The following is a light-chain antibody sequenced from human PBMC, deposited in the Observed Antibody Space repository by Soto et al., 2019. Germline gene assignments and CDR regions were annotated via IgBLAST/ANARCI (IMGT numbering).Light chain of an antibody. V-gene: IGKV1D-12*01. J-gene: IGKJ5*01. CDR3: QQANSFPIT. CDR1: QYISSW. Sequence: DIQMTQSPSSVSASVGDRVSITCRASQYISSWLAWYQQKPGKAPKLLIFAASSLQSGVPSRFSGSGSGTDFTLTISSLQPEDFATYYCQQANSFPITCGQGTRLEIK. CDR2: AAS.